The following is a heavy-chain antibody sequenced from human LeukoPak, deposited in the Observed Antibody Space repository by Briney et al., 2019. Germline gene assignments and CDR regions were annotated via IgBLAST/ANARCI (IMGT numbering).Heavy chain of an antibody. CDR1: GGTFTGYY. D-gene: IGHD3-22*01. J-gene: IGHJ4*02. CDR2: INPNSGGT. Sequence: ASVKVSCKASGGTFTGYYMHWVRQAPGQGLEWMGWINPNSGGTNYAQKFQGRVTMTRDTSISTAYMELSRLRSDDTAVYYCARSIVVARTPSFDYWGQGTLVTVSS. V-gene: IGHV1-2*02. CDR3: ARSIVVARTPSFDY.